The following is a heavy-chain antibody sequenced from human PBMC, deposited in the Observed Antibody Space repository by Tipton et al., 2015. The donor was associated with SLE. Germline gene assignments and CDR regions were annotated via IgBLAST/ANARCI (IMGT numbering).Heavy chain of an antibody. Sequence: LRLSCSVFGGSINVYYWSWVRQPPGKGLEWIGYVSYSGSTNYSPSLQSRVTISVDTSKNQFSLKLRSVTAADTAVYYCARLPDYFDHWGQGALVTVSS. CDR2: VSYSGST. CDR3: ARLPDYFDH. CDR1: GGSINVYY. J-gene: IGHJ4*02. V-gene: IGHV4-59*01.